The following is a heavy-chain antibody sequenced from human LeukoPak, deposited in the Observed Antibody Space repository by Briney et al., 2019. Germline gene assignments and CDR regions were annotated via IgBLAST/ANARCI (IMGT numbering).Heavy chain of an antibody. V-gene: IGHV4-34*01. Sequence: PSETLSLTCAVYGGSFSGFYWSWIRQPPGKGLEWIGSIYYTGNTYYNASLKSQVSISIDTSKNQFSLKLTSVTAADTAVYYCARQTGSGLFILPGGQGTLVTVSS. CDR2: IYYTGNT. CDR1: GGSFSGFY. J-gene: IGHJ4*02. D-gene: IGHD3/OR15-3a*01. CDR3: ARQTGSGLFILP.